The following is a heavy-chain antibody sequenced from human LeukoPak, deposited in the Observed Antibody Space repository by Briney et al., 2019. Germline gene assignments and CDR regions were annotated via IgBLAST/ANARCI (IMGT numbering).Heavy chain of an antibody. CDR1: GGSFSGYY. D-gene: IGHD2-2*01. V-gene: IGHV4-34*01. Sequence: PSETLSLTCAVYGGSFSGYYWSWIRQPPGKGLEWIGEINHSGSTNYNPSLKSRVTISVDTSKNQFSLKLSSVTAADTAVYYCASAPEVPAAIHWFDPWGQGTLVTVSS. J-gene: IGHJ5*02. CDR2: INHSGST. CDR3: ASAPEVPAAIHWFDP.